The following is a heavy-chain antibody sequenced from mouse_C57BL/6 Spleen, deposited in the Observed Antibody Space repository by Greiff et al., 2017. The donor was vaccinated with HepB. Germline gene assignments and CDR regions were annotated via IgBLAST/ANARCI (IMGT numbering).Heavy chain of an antibody. D-gene: IGHD1-1*01. Sequence: EVMLVESGGGLVKPGGSLKLSCAASGFTFSSYTMSWVRQTPEKRLEWVATISGGGGNTYYPDSVKGRFTISRDNAKNTLYLQMSSLRSEDTALYYCARHYGSYYFDDWGQGTTLTVSS. CDR3: ARHYGSYYFDD. V-gene: IGHV5-9*01. J-gene: IGHJ2*01. CDR1: GFTFSSYT. CDR2: ISGGGGNT.